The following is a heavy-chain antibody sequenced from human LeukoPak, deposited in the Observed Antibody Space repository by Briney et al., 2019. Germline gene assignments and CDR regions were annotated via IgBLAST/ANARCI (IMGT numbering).Heavy chain of an antibody. CDR2: IWYDGSNK. Sequence: PGGSLRLSCAASGFTFSSYGMHWVRQAPGKGLEWVAVIWYDGSNKYYADSVKGRFTISRDNSKNTLYLQMNSLRAEDTAVYSCARVLPLTPYAFAVWGQGTMVTVSS. V-gene: IGHV3-33*08. CDR3: ARVLPLTPYAFAV. J-gene: IGHJ3*01. CDR1: GFTFSSYG.